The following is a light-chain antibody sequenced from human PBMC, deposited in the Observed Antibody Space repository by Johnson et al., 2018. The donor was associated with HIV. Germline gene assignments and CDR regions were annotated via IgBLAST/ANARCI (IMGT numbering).Light chain of an antibody. V-gene: IGLV1-51*01. CDR2: DNN. J-gene: IGLJ1*01. CDR1: SSNIGDNY. Sequence: QSVLTQPPSVSAAPGQKVTISCSGSSSNIGDNYVSWYQQLPGTAPQLLIYDNNKRPSGIPDRFSGSKSGTSATLGITGLQTGDEADYDCGTWNSRLSVGHVFGTGTKVTVL. CDR3: GTWNSRLSVGHV.